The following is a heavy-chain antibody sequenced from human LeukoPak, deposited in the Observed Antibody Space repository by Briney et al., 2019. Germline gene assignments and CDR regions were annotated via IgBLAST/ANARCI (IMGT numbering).Heavy chain of an antibody. D-gene: IGHD2-15*01. J-gene: IGHJ4*02. CDR2: INPNSGGT. CDR1: GYTFTDYY. CDR3: ARGTKRKDCSGGSCRRWKAIQNVAGTGTYYFDY. Sequence: ASVKVSCEASGYTFTDYYIHWVRQAPGQGLEWMGWINPNSGGTNCAQKFQGRVTMTRDTSISTAYMELSSLRSEDTAVYYCARGTKRKDCSGGSCRRWKAIQNVAGTGTYYFDYWGQGTLVTVSS. V-gene: IGHV1-2*02.